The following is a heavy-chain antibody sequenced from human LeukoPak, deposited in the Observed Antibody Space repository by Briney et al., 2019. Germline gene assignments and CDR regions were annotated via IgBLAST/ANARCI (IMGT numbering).Heavy chain of an antibody. V-gene: IGHV1-46*01. CDR3: ARDQGPVDTAMDDAFDI. CDR2: INPSGGST. J-gene: IGHJ3*02. D-gene: IGHD5-18*01. CDR1: GYTFTGYY. Sequence: GASVKVSCKASGYTFTGYYMHWVRQAPGQGLEWMGIINPSGGSTSYAQKFQGRVTMTRDMSTSTVYMELSSLRSEDTAVYYCARDQGPVDTAMDDAFDIWGQGTMVTVSS.